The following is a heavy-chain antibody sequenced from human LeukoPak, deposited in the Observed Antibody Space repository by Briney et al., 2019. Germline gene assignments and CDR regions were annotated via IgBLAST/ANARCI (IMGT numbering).Heavy chain of an antibody. J-gene: IGHJ3*02. V-gene: IGHV1-69*06. CDR3: ARYYEPYDAFDI. CDR2: IIPIFGTA. Sequence: GASVKVSCKASGGTFSSYAISWVRQAPGQGLEWMGGIIPIFGTANYAQKFQDRVTITADKSTSTAYMELSSLRSEDTAVYYCARYYEPYDAFDIWGQGTMVTVSS. D-gene: IGHD3-3*01. CDR1: GGTFSSYA.